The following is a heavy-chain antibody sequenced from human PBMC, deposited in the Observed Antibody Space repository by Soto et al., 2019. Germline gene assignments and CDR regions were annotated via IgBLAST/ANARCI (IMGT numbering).Heavy chain of an antibody. D-gene: IGHD3-3*01. CDR2: IIPIFGTA. V-gene: IGHV1-69*06. J-gene: IGHJ6*02. CDR1: GGTFSSYA. Sequence: QVQLVQSGAEVKKPGSSVNVSCKASGGTFSSYAISWVRQAPGQGLEWMGGIIPIFGTANYAQKFQGRVTITADKSTSTAYMELSSLRSEDTAVYYCASPTREWLPPARDYYYGMDVWGQGTTVTVSS. CDR3: ASPTREWLPPARDYYYGMDV.